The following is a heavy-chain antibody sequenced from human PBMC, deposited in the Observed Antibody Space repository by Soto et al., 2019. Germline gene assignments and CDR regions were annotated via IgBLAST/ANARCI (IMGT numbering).Heavy chain of an antibody. CDR1: GFTFSNAW. D-gene: IGHD3-22*01. CDR2: IKSKTDGGTT. CDR3: TTRDLDSSGYYTFDY. Sequence: EVQLVESGGGLVKPGGSLRLSCAASGFTFSNAWMSWVRQAPGKGLEWVGRIKSKTDGGTTDYAAPVKGRFTISRDDSKNTLYLQMNSLKTEDTAVYYCTTRDLDSSGYYTFDYWGQGTLVTVSS. V-gene: IGHV3-15*01. J-gene: IGHJ4*02.